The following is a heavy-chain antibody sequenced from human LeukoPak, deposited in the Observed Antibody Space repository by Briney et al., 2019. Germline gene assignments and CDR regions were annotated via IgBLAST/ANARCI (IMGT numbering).Heavy chain of an antibody. CDR3: AREPPRKVGATTDFDY. CDR1: GFTFSSYS. CDR2: ISSSSSYI. J-gene: IGHJ4*02. V-gene: IGHV3-21*01. Sequence: GGSLRLSCAASGFTFSSYSMNWVRQAPGKGLEWVSSISSSSSYIYYADSVKGRFTISRDNAKNSLYLQMNSLRAEDTAAYYCAREPPRKVGATTDFDYWGQGTLVTVSS. D-gene: IGHD1-26*01.